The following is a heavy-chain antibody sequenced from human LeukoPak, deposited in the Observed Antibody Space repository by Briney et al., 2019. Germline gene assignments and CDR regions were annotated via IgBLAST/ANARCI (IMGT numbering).Heavy chain of an antibody. V-gene: IGHV1-58*01. J-gene: IGHJ6*04. CDR1: GLTFTSSA. D-gene: IGHD3-9*01. CDR2: IVVGSGNT. Sequence: ASVKVSCKASGLTFTSSAVQWVRQASGQRLEWIGWIVVGSGNTNYAQKFQERVTIAKDMSTSTAYMKLSSLKSEDTAVYYCAASNYDILTDYYYYGMDVWGKGTTVTVSS. CDR3: AASNYDILTDYYYYGMDV.